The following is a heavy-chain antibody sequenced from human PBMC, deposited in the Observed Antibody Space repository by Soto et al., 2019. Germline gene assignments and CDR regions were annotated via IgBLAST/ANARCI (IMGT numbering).Heavy chain of an antibody. CDR2: IYYSGST. CDR3: ARHPSDFWFDP. Sequence: LETLSLTFAVSGCSISNSEWWRWVRQPPGKGLEWIGEIYYSGSTYYNPSLKSRVTVSVDTSKNQFSLKLSSVTAADTAVYYCARHPSDFWFDPWGQGTLVTVSS. CDR1: GCSISNSEW. V-gene: IGHV4-4*02. J-gene: IGHJ5*02. D-gene: IGHD2-21*02.